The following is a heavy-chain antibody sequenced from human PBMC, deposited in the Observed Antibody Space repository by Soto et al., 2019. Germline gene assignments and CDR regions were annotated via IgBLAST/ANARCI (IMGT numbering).Heavy chain of an antibody. CDR1: GFTFSSYG. CDR2: IWYDGSNK. V-gene: IGHV3-33*01. CDR3: ARGGGGVYCSSTSCPSLDY. J-gene: IGHJ4*02. D-gene: IGHD2-2*01. Sequence: ESGGGVVQPGRSLRLSCAASGFTFSSYGMHWVRQAPGKGLEWVAVIWYDGSNKYYADSVKGRFTISRDNSKNTLYLQMNSLRAEDTAVYYCARGGGGVYCSSTSCPSLDYWGQGTLVTVSS.